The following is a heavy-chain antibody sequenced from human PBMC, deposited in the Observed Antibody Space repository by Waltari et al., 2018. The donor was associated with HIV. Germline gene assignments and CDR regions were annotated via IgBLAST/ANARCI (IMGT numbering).Heavy chain of an antibody. J-gene: IGHJ4*02. CDR1: GFSLSTSGGS. V-gene: IGHV2-5*02. Sequence: QITLKESGPTLVKPTQPLTLTCTFSGFSLSTSGGSVGWIRHPPGKALEWRALSYWDDEKRYSPSLKSRLTITKDTSKNQVVLTMTNMDPVDTATYYCAHSSHSHGQESLIENDYWGQGTLVTVSS. CDR2: SYWDDEK. CDR3: AHSSHSHGQESLIENDY. D-gene: IGHD5-18*01.